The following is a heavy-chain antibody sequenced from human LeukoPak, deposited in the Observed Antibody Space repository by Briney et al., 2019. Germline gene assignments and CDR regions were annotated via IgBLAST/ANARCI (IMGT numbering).Heavy chain of an antibody. Sequence: ASVKVSCKASGYTFTSYGISWVRQAPGQGLEWMGWISAYNGNTNYAQKLQGRVTMTTDTSTSTAYMELRSLRSDGTAVYYCARAFGAVTTKRGFDYWGQGTLVTVSA. D-gene: IGHD4-17*01. J-gene: IGHJ4*02. CDR3: ARAFGAVTTKRGFDY. V-gene: IGHV1-18*01. CDR1: GYTFTSYG. CDR2: ISAYNGNT.